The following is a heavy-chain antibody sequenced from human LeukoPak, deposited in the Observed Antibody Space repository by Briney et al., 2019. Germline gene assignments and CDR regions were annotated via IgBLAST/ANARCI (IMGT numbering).Heavy chain of an antibody. J-gene: IGHJ4*02. CDR3: ARPLTILRGVVTSSDY. CDR1: GYTFTNYW. CDR2: IYPGDSDT. Sequence: LGESLKISCKGFGYTFTNYWIGWVRQMPGKGLEWMGIIYPGDSDTRYSPSFQGQVTISADKSTNTAYLQWSSLRASDTAMYYCARPLTILRGVVTSSDYWGQGTLVTVSS. V-gene: IGHV5-51*01. D-gene: IGHD3-10*01.